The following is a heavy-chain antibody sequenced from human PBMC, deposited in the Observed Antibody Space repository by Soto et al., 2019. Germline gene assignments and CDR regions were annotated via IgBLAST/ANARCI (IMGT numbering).Heavy chain of an antibody. CDR3: AREIYGANEGIVY. Sequence: GGSLRLSCEASVFTFSSYWMTWVRQAPGKGLEWVSYIRSGGSPVYYADSVKGRFTISRDDARNSLYLQMNSLRVEDTAIYYCAREIYGANEGIVYWGQGTQVTVSS. J-gene: IGHJ4*02. D-gene: IGHD4-17*01. V-gene: IGHV3-48*01. CDR1: VFTFSSYW. CDR2: IRSGGSPV.